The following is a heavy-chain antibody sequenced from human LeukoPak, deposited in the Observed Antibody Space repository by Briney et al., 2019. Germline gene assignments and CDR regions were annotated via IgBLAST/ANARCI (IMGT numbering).Heavy chain of an antibody. CDR2: IYYSGST. CDR1: GGSVSSASYY. V-gene: IGHV4-61*01. Sequence: SETLSLTCTVSGGSVSSASYYWSWIRQPPGKGLEWIGYIYYSGSTNYNPSLTSRVTISVDTSKNQFSLKLSSVTAADTAVYYCARRPLWFGELLDYWGQGTLVTVSS. J-gene: IGHJ4*02. D-gene: IGHD3-10*01. CDR3: ARRPLWFGELLDY.